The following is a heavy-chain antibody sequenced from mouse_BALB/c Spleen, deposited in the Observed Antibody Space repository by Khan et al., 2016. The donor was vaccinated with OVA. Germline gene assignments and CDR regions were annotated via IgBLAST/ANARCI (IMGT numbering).Heavy chain of an antibody. Sequence: QMQLKESGPGLVQPSQSLSITCTVSGFSLTSYGVHWVRQPPGKGLEWLGVIWSYGGTDYNAAFITGLSTCTDNSTSTVFYKMNSLEADDTARFDCARYYDYEGYFDVWGAGTTVTGSS. J-gene: IGHJ1*01. V-gene: IGHV2-4*02. CDR3: ARYYDYEGYFDV. D-gene: IGHD2-4*01. CDR2: IWSYGGT. CDR1: GFSLTSYG.